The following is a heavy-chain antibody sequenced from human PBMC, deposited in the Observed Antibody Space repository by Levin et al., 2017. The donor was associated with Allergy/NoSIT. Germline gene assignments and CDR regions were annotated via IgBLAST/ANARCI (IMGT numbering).Heavy chain of an antibody. CDR1: GGSISSSSYY. D-gene: IGHD3-10*01. Sequence: SETLSLTCTVSGGSISSSSYYWGWIRQPPGKGLEWIGSIYYSGSTYYNPSLKSRVTISVDTSKNQFSLKLSSVTAADTAVYYCARHRWFGELSYFDYWGQGTLVTVSS. V-gene: IGHV4-39*01. CDR2: IYYSGST. CDR3: ARHRWFGELSYFDY. J-gene: IGHJ4*02.